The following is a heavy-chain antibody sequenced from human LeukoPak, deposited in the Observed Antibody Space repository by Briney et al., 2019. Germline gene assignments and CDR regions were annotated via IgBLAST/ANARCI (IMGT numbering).Heavy chain of an antibody. CDR3: ARAPSYDSTKLDY. J-gene: IGHJ4*02. CDR2: VHTSGTT. D-gene: IGHD3-22*01. Sequence: WECLSLTCTVSGGSVTNYYCTWIRQPAEKGLEWMGRVHTSGTTNNNPSLKSPVTMSLDTSKNQFSLKLSSVTAADTAVYYCARAPSYDSTKLDYWGQGTLVTVSS. CDR1: GGSVTNYY. V-gene: IGHV4-4*07.